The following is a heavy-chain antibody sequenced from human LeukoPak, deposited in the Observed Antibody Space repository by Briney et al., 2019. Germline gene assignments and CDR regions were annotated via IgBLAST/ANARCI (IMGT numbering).Heavy chain of an antibody. CDR3: AKDLRGIAAFGTSGY. CDR2: ISGSGGIT. CDR1: GFTFSSYA. V-gene: IGHV3-23*01. J-gene: IGHJ4*02. D-gene: IGHD6-13*01. Sequence: GGSLRLSCAASGFTFSSYAMSWVRQAPGKGLEGVSGISGSGGITNYADSVKGRFTISRDNSKNTLYLQMNSLRAEDTAVYYCAKDLRGIAAFGTSGYWGQGTLVTVSS.